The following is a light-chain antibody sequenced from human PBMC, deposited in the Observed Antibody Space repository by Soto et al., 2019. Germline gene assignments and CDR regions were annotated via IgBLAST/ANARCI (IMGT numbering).Light chain of an antibody. CDR3: QRYGSLPYT. V-gene: IGKV3-20*01. J-gene: IGKJ2*01. CDR2: DAS. Sequence: EIELTQSPGTLSLSPGEGATLSCRASQSVSGSYLAWYQQKPGQAPRLLIYDASSRATGIPDRFSGSGSGTDFTLTISRLEPEDFAVYYCQRYGSLPYTFGQGTKVDIK. CDR1: QSVSGSY.